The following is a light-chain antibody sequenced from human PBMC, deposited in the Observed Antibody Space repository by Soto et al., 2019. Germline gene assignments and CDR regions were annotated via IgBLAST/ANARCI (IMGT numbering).Light chain of an antibody. Sequence: ETVMTQSPATLSVSPGERATLSCRASQSVGTKLAWYQHKPGQAPRLLIYDASTRATGIPARFSGSGSGTEFTLTISSRQSEDFVVYFCQQYYNWYTYGQGTKLEIK. CDR2: DAS. CDR1: QSVGTK. V-gene: IGKV3-15*01. J-gene: IGKJ2*01. CDR3: QQYYNWYT.